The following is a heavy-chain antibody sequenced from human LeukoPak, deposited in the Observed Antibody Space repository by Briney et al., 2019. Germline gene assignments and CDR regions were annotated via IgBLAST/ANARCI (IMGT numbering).Heavy chain of an antibody. CDR1: GFTFSSYA. CDR3: ARALLWFGESTYQSPDAFDI. J-gene: IGHJ3*02. Sequence: GRSLRLSCAASGFTFSSYAMHWVRQAPGKGLEWVAVISYDGSNKYYADSVKGRFTISRDNSKNTLYLQMNSLRAEDTAVYYCARALLWFGESTYQSPDAFDIWGQGTMVTVSS. CDR2: ISYDGSNK. D-gene: IGHD3-10*01. V-gene: IGHV3-30-3*01.